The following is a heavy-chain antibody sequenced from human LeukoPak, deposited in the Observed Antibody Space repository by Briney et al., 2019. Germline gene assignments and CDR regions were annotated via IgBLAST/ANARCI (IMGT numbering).Heavy chain of an antibody. V-gene: IGHV3-48*04. CDR1: GFTFSSYS. J-gene: IGHJ3*02. D-gene: IGHD6-19*01. CDR2: ISSSSSTI. Sequence: SGGSLRLSCAASGFTFSSYSMNWVRQAPGKGLEWVSYISSSSSTIYYADSVKGRFTISRDNAKNSLYLQVNSLRAEDTAVYYCARDPQWPRAYSAFDIWGQGTMVTVSS. CDR3: ARDPQWPRAYSAFDI.